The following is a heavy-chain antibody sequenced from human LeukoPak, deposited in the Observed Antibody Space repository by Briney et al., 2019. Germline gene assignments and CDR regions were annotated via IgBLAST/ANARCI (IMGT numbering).Heavy chain of an antibody. CDR3: SRDLIDCGGDCYSQTLDH. D-gene: IGHD2-21*02. V-gene: IGHV3-74*01. CDR2: INSDGSVT. CDR1: GFTFSSYW. Sequence: SGGSLRLPCAASGFTFSSYWMHWVRQAPGKGLVWVSRINSDGSVTNYAESVKGRFTISRDNAKHTVYLQMNSLRAEDTAVYFCSRDLIDCGGDCYSQTLDHWGQGTLVTVSS. J-gene: IGHJ4*02.